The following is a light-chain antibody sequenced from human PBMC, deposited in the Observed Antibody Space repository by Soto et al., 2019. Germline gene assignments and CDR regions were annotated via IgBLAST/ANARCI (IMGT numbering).Light chain of an antibody. CDR1: QSLLHSNGYNY. J-gene: IGKJ3*01. V-gene: IGKV2-28*01. CDR2: LGS. Sequence: IVMPQSPLSLPVTPGEPASISCRSSQSLLHSNGYNYLDWYLQKPGQSPQLLIYLGSNRASGVPGRFSGSGSGTDFTLKISRVEAEDVGVYYCMQALQTPPFTFGPGTKVDIK. CDR3: MQALQTPPFT.